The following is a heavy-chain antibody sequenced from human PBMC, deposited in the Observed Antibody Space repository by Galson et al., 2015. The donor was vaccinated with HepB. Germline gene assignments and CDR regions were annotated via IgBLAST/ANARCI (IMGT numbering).Heavy chain of an antibody. CDR3: ASSSAWSGAINY. CDR1: GGSISSTNW. Sequence: ETLSLTCVVSGGSISSTNWWSWVRQPPGKGLEWIGEIYHSGSTNYNPSLKSRVTISLDKSKNQFSLKLTSVTAADTAVYYCASSSAWSGAINYWGQGTLVTVSS. D-gene: IGHD6-19*01. J-gene: IGHJ4*02. CDR2: IYHSGST. V-gene: IGHV4-4*02.